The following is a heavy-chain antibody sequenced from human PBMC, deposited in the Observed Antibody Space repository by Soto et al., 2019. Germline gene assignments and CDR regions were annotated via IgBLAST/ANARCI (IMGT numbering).Heavy chain of an antibody. J-gene: IGHJ6*02. CDR1: GYTFTSYY. CDR3: ARARAAAGYYYYYGMDV. V-gene: IGHV1-46*01. CDR2: INPSGGST. D-gene: IGHD6-13*01. Sequence: GASVKVSCKASGYTFTSYYMHWVRQAPGQGLEWMGIINPSGGSTSYAQKFQGRVTMTRDTSTSTVYMELSSLRSEDTAVYYCARARAAAGYYYYYGMDVWGQGTTVTSP.